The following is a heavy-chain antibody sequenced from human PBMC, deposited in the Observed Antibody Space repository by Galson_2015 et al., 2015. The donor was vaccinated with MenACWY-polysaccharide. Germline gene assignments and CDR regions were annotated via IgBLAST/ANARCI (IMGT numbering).Heavy chain of an antibody. CDR1: GFTFSSYS. CDR3: ARLLYNSGHTVGY. J-gene: IGHJ4*02. D-gene: IGHD6-19*01. V-gene: IGHV3-21*01. CDR2: ISTSSSYI. Sequence: SLRLSCAASGFTFSSYSMNWVRQAPGKGLEWVSSISTSSSYIYYADSMKGRFTISRDNAKNSLYLQMNSLRAEDTAVYYCARLLYNSGHTVGYWGQGTLVTVSS.